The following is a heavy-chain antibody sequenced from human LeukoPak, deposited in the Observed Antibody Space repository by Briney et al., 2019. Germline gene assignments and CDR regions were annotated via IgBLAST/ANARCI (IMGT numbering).Heavy chain of an antibody. Sequence: SETLSLTCAVYGGSFSGYYWSWIRQPPGKGLEWIGEINHSGSTNYNPSLKSRVTISVDTSKNQFSLKLSSVTAADTAVYYCARDLYYGSGSYRSRYNFFDPWGQGTLVTVSS. D-gene: IGHD3-10*01. CDR3: ARDLYYGSGSYRSRYNFFDP. CDR1: GGSFSGYY. J-gene: IGHJ5*02. CDR2: INHSGST. V-gene: IGHV4-34*01.